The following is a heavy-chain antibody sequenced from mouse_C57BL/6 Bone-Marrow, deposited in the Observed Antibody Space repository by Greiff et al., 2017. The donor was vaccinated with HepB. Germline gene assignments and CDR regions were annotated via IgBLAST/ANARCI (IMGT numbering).Heavy chain of an antibody. J-gene: IGHJ3*01. CDR1: GYAFSSSW. V-gene: IGHV1-82*01. D-gene: IGHD3-1*01. Sequence: VQLQQSGPELVKPGASVKISCKASGYAFSSSWMNWVKQRPGKGLEWIGRIYPGDGDTNYNGKFKGKATLTADKSSSTAYMQLSSLTSADSAVYFCAREGGSTGLCVFGGKGTRVSV. CDR2: IYPGDGDT. CDR3: AREGGSTGLCVF.